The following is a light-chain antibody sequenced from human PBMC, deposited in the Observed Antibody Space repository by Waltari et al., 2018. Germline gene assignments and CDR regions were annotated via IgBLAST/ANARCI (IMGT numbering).Light chain of an antibody. V-gene: IGLV3-21*02. Sequence: KITCRGDNIDSKAVHWHQQRPGQAPVLVVYDDFDRPSGIPERFSGSNSGNTATLTISRVEAGDEADYYCQVWDRSSESDHPYGVFGGGTKLTVL. CDR3: QVWDRSSESDHPYGV. CDR1: NIDSKA. CDR2: DDF. J-gene: IGLJ2*01.